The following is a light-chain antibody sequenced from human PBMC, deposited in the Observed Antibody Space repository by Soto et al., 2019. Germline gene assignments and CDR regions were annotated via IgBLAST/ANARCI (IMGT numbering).Light chain of an antibody. J-gene: IGLJ1*01. CDR2: YDS. CDR3: QVWDITTDHYV. CDR1: NIGSKR. Sequence: SYELTQPPSVSVAPEKTARLTCGGDNIGSKRVHWYRQKPGQAPVLVIYYDSDRPSGIPERFSGSNSGNTATLTINRVEAGDXXDYYCQVWDITTDHYVFGTGTKLTVL. V-gene: IGLV3-21*04.